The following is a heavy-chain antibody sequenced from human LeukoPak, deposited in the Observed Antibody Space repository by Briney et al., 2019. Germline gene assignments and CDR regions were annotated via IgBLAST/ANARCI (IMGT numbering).Heavy chain of an antibody. CDR2: IYTSGST. J-gene: IGHJ4*02. Sequence: SETLSLTCSVSGASISSHYWSWIRQPAGEGLEWVGRIYTSGSTNYNPSLESRVTISLDTSKNQFSLNLGSVTAADTAVYYCARGRYDGSGYFFFDFWGQGTLVTVSS. D-gene: IGHD3-22*01. CDR3: ARGRYDGSGYFFFDF. CDR1: GASISSHY. V-gene: IGHV4-4*07.